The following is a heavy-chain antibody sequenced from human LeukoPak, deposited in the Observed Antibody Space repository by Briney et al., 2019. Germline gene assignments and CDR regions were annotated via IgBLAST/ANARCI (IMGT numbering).Heavy chain of an antibody. CDR3: ARRGIAAAGAFDY. V-gene: IGHV4-39*01. Sequence: SETLSLTCTVSGGSISSSSYCWGWIRQPPGKGLEWIGSIYYSGSTYYNPSLKSRVTISVDTSKNQFSLKLSSVTAADTAVYYCARRGIAAAGAFDYWGQGTLVTVSS. D-gene: IGHD6-13*01. J-gene: IGHJ4*02. CDR2: IYYSGST. CDR1: GGSISSSSYC.